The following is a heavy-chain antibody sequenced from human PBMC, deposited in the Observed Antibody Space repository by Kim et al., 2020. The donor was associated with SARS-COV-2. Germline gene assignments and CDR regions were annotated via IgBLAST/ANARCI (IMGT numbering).Heavy chain of an antibody. CDR3: ARTIITVVTPDY. D-gene: IGHD2-21*02. J-gene: IGHJ4*02. V-gene: IGHV3-11*06. Sequence: SAASGNGRFTISRDNAKTSLYLQMNNLRAEDTAVYYCARTIITVVTPDYWGQGTLVTVSS.